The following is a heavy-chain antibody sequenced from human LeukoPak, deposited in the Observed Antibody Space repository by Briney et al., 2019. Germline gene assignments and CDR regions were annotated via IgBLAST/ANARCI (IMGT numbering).Heavy chain of an antibody. V-gene: IGHV3-21*04. D-gene: IGHD6-13*01. CDR1: GFSFSSYY. CDR2: ISSSSTYI. CDR3: ARIAAPGTGVRGAEYFLH. J-gene: IGHJ1*01. Sequence: PGGSLRLSCAASGFSFSSYYMNWVRQAPGKGLEWVSSISSSSTYINYADSVKGRFTISRDDAKRSLYLQMNSLRVEDTAVYYCARIAAPGTGVRGAEYFLHWGQGTLVTVSS.